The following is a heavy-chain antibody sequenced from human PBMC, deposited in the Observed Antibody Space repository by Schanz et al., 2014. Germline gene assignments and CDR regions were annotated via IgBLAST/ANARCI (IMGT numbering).Heavy chain of an antibody. J-gene: IGHJ6*03. D-gene: IGHD5-12*01. CDR3: ARGGSSGYDFSIYYMDV. V-gene: IGHV3-33*08. CDR2: IWYDGNNK. CDR1: EFSFSSFG. Sequence: VQLVESGGGVVRPGGSLRLSCAASEFSFSSFGMNWVRQAPGKGLEWVAIIWYDGNNKKYADSVKGRFTISRDNFKNTLFLQMNSLRAEDTAAYYCARGGSSGYDFSIYYMDVWGKGTTVTVSS.